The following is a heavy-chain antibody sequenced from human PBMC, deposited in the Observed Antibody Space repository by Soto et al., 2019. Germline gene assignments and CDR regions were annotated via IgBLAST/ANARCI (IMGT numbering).Heavy chain of an antibody. J-gene: IGHJ4*02. CDR1: DGSISSYY. CDR3: ARTLYSYGPRFDY. D-gene: IGHD5-18*01. V-gene: IGHV4-59*01. CDR2: IYYSGST. Sequence: SETLSLTCTVSDGSISSYYWSWIRQPPGKGLEWIGYIYYSGSTNYNPSLKSRVTISVDTSKNQFSLKLSSVTAADTAVYYCARTLYSYGPRFDYWGQGTLVTVSS.